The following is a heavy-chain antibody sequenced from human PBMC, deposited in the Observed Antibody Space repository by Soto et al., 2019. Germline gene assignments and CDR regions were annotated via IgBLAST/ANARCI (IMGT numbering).Heavy chain of an antibody. D-gene: IGHD3-3*01. J-gene: IGHJ5*02. CDR3: ARKISGRDFWSGYPYNWFDP. Sequence: SETLSLTCTVSGGSISSSSYYWGWIRQPPGKGLEWIGSIYYSGSTYYNPSLKSRVTISVDTSKNQFSLKLSSVTAADTAVYYCARKISGRDFWSGYPYNWFDPWGQGTLVTVSS. CDR2: IYYSGST. CDR1: GGSISSSSYY. V-gene: IGHV4-39*01.